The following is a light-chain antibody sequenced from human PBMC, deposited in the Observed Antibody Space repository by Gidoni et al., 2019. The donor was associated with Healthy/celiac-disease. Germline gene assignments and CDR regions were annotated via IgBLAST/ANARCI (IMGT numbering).Light chain of an antibody. V-gene: IGLV3-21*03. CDR3: QVWDSSSDRMV. CDR1: NIGSKS. Sequence: SYVLTQPPSVSVAPGKTARSTCGGNNIGSKSVHWYQQKPGQAPVLVVYDDSDRPSGIPERFSGSNSGNTATLTISRVEAGDEADYYCQVWDSSSDRMVFGGGTKLTVL. J-gene: IGLJ2*01. CDR2: DDS.